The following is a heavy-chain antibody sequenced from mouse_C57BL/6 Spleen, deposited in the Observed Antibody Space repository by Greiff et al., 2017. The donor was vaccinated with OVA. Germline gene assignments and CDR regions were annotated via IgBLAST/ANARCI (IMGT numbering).Heavy chain of an antibody. V-gene: IGHV1-52*01. J-gene: IGHJ2*01. CDR1: GYTFTSYW. CDR3: ARTTVVAFDY. D-gene: IGHD1-1*01. Sequence: QVQLKQPGAELVRPGSSVKLSCKASGYTFTSYWMHWVKQRPIQGLEWIGNIDPSDSETHYNQKFKDKATLTVDKSSSTAYMQLSSLTSEDSAVYYCARTTVVAFDYWGQGTTLTVSS. CDR2: IDPSDSET.